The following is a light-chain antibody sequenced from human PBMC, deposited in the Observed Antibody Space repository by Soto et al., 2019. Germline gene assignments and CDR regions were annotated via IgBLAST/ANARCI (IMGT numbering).Light chain of an antibody. CDR2: AAS. CDR3: QKYSSVPV. CDR1: QGIRNF. V-gene: IGKV1-27*01. Sequence: DIQMTQSPTSLSASVGDRVTITCRASQGIRNFVAWYQQKPGKPPKLLIYAASTLQSGVPSRFSGSGSGTECTLTINSLQPEDVATYACQKYSSVPVFGPGSKV. J-gene: IGKJ3*01.